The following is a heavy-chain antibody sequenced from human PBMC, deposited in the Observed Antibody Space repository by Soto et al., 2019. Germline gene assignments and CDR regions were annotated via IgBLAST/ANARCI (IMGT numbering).Heavy chain of an antibody. CDR2: IYWDDDQ. J-gene: IGHJ3*01. Sequence: QITLKESGPTLVKPTQTLTLTCTFSGFSLSADGVGVGWIRQPPGKALEWLALIYWDDDQRYSPSLTTRLTITKDTSKNPVVLTMTNMYPVDTATYYCAHAYGGTSWPNDAFDVWGQGTVVTVSS. D-gene: IGHD2-2*01. V-gene: IGHV2-5*02. CDR1: GFSLSADGVG. CDR3: AHAYGGTSWPNDAFDV.